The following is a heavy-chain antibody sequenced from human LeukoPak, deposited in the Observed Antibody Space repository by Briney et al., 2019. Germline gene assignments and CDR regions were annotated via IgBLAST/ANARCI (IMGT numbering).Heavy chain of an antibody. CDR2: ISGSGGST. CDR1: GFTFSHAW. J-gene: IGHJ3*02. CDR3: AKEHIPAANGEAFDI. V-gene: IGHV3-23*01. Sequence: PGGSLRLSCAASGFTFSHAWMSWVRQAPGKGLEWVSAISGSGGSTYYADSVKGRFTISRDNSKNTLYLQMNSLRAEDTAVYYCAKEHIPAANGEAFDIWGQGTMVTVSS. D-gene: IGHD2-2*01.